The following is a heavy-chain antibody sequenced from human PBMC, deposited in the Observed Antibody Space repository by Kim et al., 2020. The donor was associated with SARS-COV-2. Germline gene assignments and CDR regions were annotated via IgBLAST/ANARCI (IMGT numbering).Heavy chain of an antibody. V-gene: IGHV4-59*01. CDR3: ASPGYHS. Sequence: SETLSLTCTVSGGSINNYYWSWIRQPPGKGLEWIGYIYYSGSTNYNPSLKSRVTISVDTSKNQFSLKLSSVTTADTAVYYCASPGYHSWGQGTLGTVSS. D-gene: IGHD5-18*01. CDR2: IYYSGST. CDR1: GGSINNYY. J-gene: IGHJ4*02.